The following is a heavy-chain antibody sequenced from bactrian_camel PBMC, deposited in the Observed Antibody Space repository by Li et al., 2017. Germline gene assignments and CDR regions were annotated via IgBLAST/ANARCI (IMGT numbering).Heavy chain of an antibody. Sequence: HVQLVESGGGSVQAGGSLKLSCVITYDCCCVGWLRQYPGKDREFVATTDSNGNAHYADSVKGRFTASQEDARTLFLQMVNLKSEDTAMYMCKIDCTVVTPFGGYPYTHWGQGTQVTVSS. CDR3: KIDCTVVTPFGGYPYTH. V-gene: IGHV3S55*01. CDR1: TYDCCC. CDR2: TDSNGNA. J-gene: IGHJ4*01. D-gene: IGHD6*01.